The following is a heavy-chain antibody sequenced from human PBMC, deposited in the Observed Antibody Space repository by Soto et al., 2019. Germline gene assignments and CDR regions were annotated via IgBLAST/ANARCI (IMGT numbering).Heavy chain of an antibody. J-gene: IGHJ5*02. D-gene: IGHD1-7*01. CDR2: ISTDGTNT. Sequence: PGGSLRLSCAASEVTFKGHWLHWVRNGPGKGLMWGAHISTDGTNTNYADSVKGRFTISIDNAKSTLFLEMNGLRDEDTAVYYCARELCNFGNCHTYFFDPWGQGVPVTISS. CDR3: ARELCNFGNCHTYFFDP. CDR1: EVTFKGHW. V-gene: IGHV3-74*01.